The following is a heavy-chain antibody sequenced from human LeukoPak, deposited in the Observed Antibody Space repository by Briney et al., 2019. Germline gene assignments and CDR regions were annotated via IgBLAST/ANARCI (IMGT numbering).Heavy chain of an antibody. CDR3: AKGPSWGMDV. Sequence: GGSLRLSCAASGFTFSSYGMHWVRQAPGKGLEWVAVISYDGINKYYADSVKGRFTISRDISKNTMYLQMNSLRVEDTPVYYCAKGPSWGMDVWGQGTTVTVSS. CDR2: ISYDGINK. CDR1: GFTFSSYG. V-gene: IGHV3-30*18. J-gene: IGHJ6*02.